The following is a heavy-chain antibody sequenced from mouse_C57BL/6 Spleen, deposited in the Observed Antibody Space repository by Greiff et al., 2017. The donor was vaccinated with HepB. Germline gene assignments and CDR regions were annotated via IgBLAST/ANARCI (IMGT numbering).Heavy chain of an antibody. Sequence: QVQLQQSGAELVRPGASVTLSCKASGYTFTDYEMHWVKQTPVHGLEWIGAIDPETGGTAYNQKFKGKAILTADKSSSTAYMELRSLTSEDSAVYYCTRGGDSSSYYYAMDYWGQGTSVTVSS. D-gene: IGHD1-1*01. CDR2: IDPETGGT. V-gene: IGHV1-15*01. CDR3: TRGGDSSSYYYAMDY. CDR1: GYTFTDYE. J-gene: IGHJ4*01.